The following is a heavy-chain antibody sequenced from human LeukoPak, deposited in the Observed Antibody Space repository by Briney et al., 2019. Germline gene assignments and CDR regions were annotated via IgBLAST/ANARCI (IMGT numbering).Heavy chain of an antibody. J-gene: IGHJ4*02. Sequence: GGSLRLSCAASGFTFSSYWMSWVRQAPGKGLEWVSAISGSGGSTYYADSVKGRFTISRDNSKNTLYLRMNSLRAEDTAVYYCAKELYYYDSSGYYYGGEVDYWGQGTLVTVSS. CDR2: ISGSGGST. D-gene: IGHD3-22*01. CDR1: GFTFSSYW. V-gene: IGHV3-23*01. CDR3: AKELYYYDSSGYYYGGEVDY.